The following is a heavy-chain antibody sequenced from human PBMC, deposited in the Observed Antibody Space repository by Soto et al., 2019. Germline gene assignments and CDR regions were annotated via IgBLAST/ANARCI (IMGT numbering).Heavy chain of an antibody. D-gene: IGHD3-22*01. CDR3: SAYQYDSNGYSDDY. J-gene: IGHJ4*02. CDR2: IHYSGRT. CDR1: GVSISSYDYY. V-gene: IGHV4-31*03. Sequence: QVQLQESGPGLVKPSQTLSLTCSVSGVSISSYDYYWNWIRQHPGKGLEWIAYIHYSGRTYHSPSLRSRVAISLDTSKNQFSLRLSSVTAADTAIYYCSAYQYDSNGYSDDYWGQGTLLTVSS.